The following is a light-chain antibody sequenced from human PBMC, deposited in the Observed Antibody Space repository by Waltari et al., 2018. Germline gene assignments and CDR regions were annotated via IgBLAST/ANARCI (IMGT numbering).Light chain of an antibody. CDR1: QDISNY. V-gene: IGKV1-9*01. Sequence: IQLTQSPSSLSASVGDSVTITRRASQDISNYLAWYQEKPGKAPKVLISAASTLQSGVPSRFSGSGSGTDFTLTISSLQPEDFATYYCQQLNSAFGPGTKVDIK. CDR2: AAS. CDR3: QQLNSA. J-gene: IGKJ3*01.